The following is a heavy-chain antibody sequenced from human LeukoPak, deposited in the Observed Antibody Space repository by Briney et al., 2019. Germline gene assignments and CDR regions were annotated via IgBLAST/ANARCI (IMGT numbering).Heavy chain of an antibody. V-gene: IGHV3-23*01. Sequence: GGSLRLSCAASGFTFNSHAMSWVRQAPGKGLEWVSAISGSGGSTYYADSVKGRFTISKDNSKNTLYLQMNSLRAEDTAVYYCAETQGIAAAGTDYWGQGTLVTVSS. CDR2: ISGSGGST. J-gene: IGHJ4*02. CDR3: AETQGIAAAGTDY. D-gene: IGHD6-13*01. CDR1: GFTFNSHA.